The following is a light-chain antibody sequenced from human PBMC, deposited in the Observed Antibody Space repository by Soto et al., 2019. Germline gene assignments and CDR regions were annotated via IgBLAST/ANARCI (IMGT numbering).Light chain of an antibody. Sequence: QSALTQPPSVSGAPGQRITISCTGSSCNIGTCYVVHWYQQHPGKAPKLMIYGDSKRPSGVSDRFSGSKSGNTASLTISGLQAEDEAAYYCCSHDNSLTHVVFGGGTKLTVL. CDR1: SCNIGTCYV. V-gene: IGLV1-40*01. CDR3: CSHDNSLTHVV. J-gene: IGLJ2*01. CDR2: GDS.